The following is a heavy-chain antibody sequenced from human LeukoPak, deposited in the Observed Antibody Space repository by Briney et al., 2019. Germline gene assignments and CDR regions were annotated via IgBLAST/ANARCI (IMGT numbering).Heavy chain of an antibody. V-gene: IGHV1-69*05. D-gene: IGHD3-10*01. J-gene: IGHJ1*01. CDR3: ARSRLGRLSHPKHSEYFQH. Sequence: GASVKVSCKASGGTFSSYAISWVRQAPGQGLEWMGGIIPIFGTANYAQKFQGRVTITTDESTSTAYMELSSLRSEDTAVYYRARSRLGRLSHPKHSEYFQHWGQGTLVTVSS. CDR1: GGTFSSYA. CDR2: IIPIFGTA.